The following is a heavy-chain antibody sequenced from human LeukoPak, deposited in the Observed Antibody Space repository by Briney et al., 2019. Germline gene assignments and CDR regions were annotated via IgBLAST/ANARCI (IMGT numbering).Heavy chain of an antibody. Sequence: PGGSLRLSCEASGFTFSSYDMHWVRQVAGKGLEWVSTIGTPGDTYYSGSVKGRFTISRENARNSLYLQMNSLRAGDTAVYYCARGGSGTYSPYYFDYWGPGTLVTVSS. CDR2: IGTPGDT. V-gene: IGHV3-13*01. D-gene: IGHD3-10*01. CDR3: ARGGSGTYSPYYFDY. CDR1: GFTFSSYD. J-gene: IGHJ4*02.